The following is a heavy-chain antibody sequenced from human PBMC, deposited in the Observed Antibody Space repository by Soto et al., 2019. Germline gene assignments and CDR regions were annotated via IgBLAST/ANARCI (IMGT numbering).Heavy chain of an antibody. V-gene: IGHV3-33*01. CDR1: GFTFSSYG. CDR3: ARGGKVYPLGLAFDI. J-gene: IGHJ3*02. D-gene: IGHD1-20*01. CDR2: IWYDGSNK. Sequence: GGSLRLSCAASGFTFSSYGMHWVRQAPGKGLEWVAVIWYDGSNKYYADSVKGRFTISRDNSKNTLYLQMNSLRAEDTAVYYCARGGKVYPLGLAFDIWGQGTMVTVSS.